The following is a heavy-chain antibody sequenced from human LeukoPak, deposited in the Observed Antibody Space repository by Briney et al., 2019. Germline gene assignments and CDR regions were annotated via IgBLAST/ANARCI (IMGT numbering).Heavy chain of an antibody. V-gene: IGHV4-39*01. CDR2: IYYSGST. CDR1: GGSISSSSYY. D-gene: IGHD6-19*01. J-gene: IGHJ6*02. CDR3: ARGEGLGAGTTYYYYGMDV. Sequence: SETLSLTCTVSGGSISSSSYYWGWIRQPPGKGLEWIGSIYYSGSTYYNPSLKSRVTISVDTSKNQFSLKLSSVTAADTAVYYCARGEGLGAGTTYYYYGMDVWGRGTTVTVSS.